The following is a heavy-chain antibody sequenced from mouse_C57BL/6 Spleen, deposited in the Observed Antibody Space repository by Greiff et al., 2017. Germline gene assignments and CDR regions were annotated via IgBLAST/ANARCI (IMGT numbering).Heavy chain of an antibody. CDR1: GYTFTSYW. CDR3: ARKGGSSYEDYYAMDY. D-gene: IGHD1-1*01. CDR2: IDPSDSYT. V-gene: IGHV1-69*01. Sequence: QVQLQQPGAELVMPGASVKLSCKASGYTFTSYWMHWVKQRPGQGLEWIGEIDPSDSYTNYNQKFKGKSTLTVDKSSSTAYMQLSSLTSEDSAVYYCARKGGSSYEDYYAMDYWGQGTSVTVSS. J-gene: IGHJ4*01.